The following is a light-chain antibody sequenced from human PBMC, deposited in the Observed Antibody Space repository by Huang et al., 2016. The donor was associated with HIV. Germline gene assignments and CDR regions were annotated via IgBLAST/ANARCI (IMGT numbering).Light chain of an antibody. CDR2: GAS. CDR1: PSVSSN. V-gene: IGKV3-15*01. CDR3: QQYNNWPRT. J-gene: IGKJ1*01. Sequence: EIVMTQSPATLSVSPGERATLSCRASPSVSSNLAWYQLKPGQAPRLLIYGASTRATGIPARFSGSGSGTEFSLTISSLQSEDCAVYYCQQYNNWPRTFGQGTKVEIK.